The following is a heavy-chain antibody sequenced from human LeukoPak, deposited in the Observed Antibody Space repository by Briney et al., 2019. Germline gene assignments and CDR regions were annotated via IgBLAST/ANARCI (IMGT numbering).Heavy chain of an antibody. CDR1: GFTFSSYA. CDR2: ISGSGGST. J-gene: IGHJ4*02. V-gene: IGHV3-23*01. CDR3: VTVDGYNYYFDY. Sequence: GGSLRRYCAASGFTFSSYAMSWVRQAPGKGLEWVSAISGSGGSTYYADSVKGRFTISRDNSKNTLYLQMNSLRAEDTAVYYCVTVDGYNYYFDYWGQGTLVTVSS. D-gene: IGHD5-12*01.